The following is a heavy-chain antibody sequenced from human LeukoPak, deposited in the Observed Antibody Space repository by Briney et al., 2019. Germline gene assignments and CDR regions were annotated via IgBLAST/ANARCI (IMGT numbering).Heavy chain of an antibody. D-gene: IGHD3-22*01. CDR2: IYSGGST. CDR3: ARGYDSSGYLVPAGH. V-gene: IGHV3-53*01. Sequence: GGSLRLSCAASGFTVGSNYMSWVRQAPGKGLEWVSVIYSGGSTYYADSVKGRFTISRDNSKNTLYLQMNSLRAEDTAVYYCARGYDSSGYLVPAGHWGQGTLVTVSS. CDR1: GFTVGSNY. J-gene: IGHJ1*01.